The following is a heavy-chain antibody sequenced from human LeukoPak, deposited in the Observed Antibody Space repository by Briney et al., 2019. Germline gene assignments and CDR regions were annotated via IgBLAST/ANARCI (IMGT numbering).Heavy chain of an antibody. CDR2: IYTSGST. J-gene: IGHJ3*02. CDR1: GGSISSTNW. CDR3: AREGYSSGWPDAFDI. D-gene: IGHD6-25*01. Sequence: SETLSLICGVSGGSISSTNWWTWVRQPPGKGLEWIGRIYTSGSTNYNPSLKSRVTMSVDTSKNQFSLKLSSVTAADTAVYYCAREGYSSGWPDAFDIWGQGTMVTVSS. V-gene: IGHV4-4*02.